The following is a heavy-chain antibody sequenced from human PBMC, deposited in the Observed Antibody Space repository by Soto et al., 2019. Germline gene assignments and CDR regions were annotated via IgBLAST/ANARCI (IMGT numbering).Heavy chain of an antibody. CDR1: GFTFSSHW. Sequence: GGSLRLSCAASGFTFSSHWMHWVRQTPGKGLVWVSHINSDDSITAYADSVKGRFTISRDNAKNTVYLQMNSLRAEDTAVYYCAKTPISYCTRASCFRCFDDWGRGTLVTVSS. CDR2: INSDDSIT. D-gene: IGHD2-2*01. V-gene: IGHV3-74*01. J-gene: IGHJ4*02. CDR3: AKTPISYCTRASCFRCFDD.